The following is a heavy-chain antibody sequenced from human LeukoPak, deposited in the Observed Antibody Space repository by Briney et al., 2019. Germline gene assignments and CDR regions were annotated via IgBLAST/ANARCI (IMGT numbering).Heavy chain of an antibody. CDR2: NNTNTGNP. J-gene: IGHJ5*02. D-gene: IGHD6-13*01. CDR3: PRSGLAAADSNWFDP. CDR1: EYTFTSYA. V-gene: IGHV7-4-1*01. Sequence: ASVKVSCKASEYTFTSYAMNWVRQAPGQGLEWMGWNNTNTGNPTYAQGFTGRFVFSLDTSVSTAYLQICSLKAEDTAVYYCPRSGLAAADSNWFDPWGQGTLVTVSS.